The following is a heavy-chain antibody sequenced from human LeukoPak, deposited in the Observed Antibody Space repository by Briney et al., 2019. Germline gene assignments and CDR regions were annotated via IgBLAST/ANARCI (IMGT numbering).Heavy chain of an antibody. D-gene: IGHD3-16*01. Sequence: PGGSLRLSCAASGFTFSSYWMTWVRQAPGKGLEWVANIKHIGDELSYVDSVEDRFTISRDNAKNSLYLHMTDLRAEDTAVYYCARELRTFDSWGQGTLVSVSS. CDR1: GFTFSSYW. V-gene: IGHV3-7*01. J-gene: IGHJ4*02. CDR2: IKHIGDEL. CDR3: ARELRTFDS.